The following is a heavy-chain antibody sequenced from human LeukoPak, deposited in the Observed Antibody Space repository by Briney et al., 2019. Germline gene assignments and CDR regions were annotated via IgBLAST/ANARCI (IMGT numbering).Heavy chain of an antibody. Sequence: GGSLRFSCAASEFTFSSYWMSGVRQAPGKGLEWVANIKQDGGQIYYLESVKGRFTVSRDNAKNSLYLQMNSLRAEDTAVYYCARLGARQMLEYWGQGTLVTVSS. V-gene: IGHV3-7*01. J-gene: IGHJ4*02. D-gene: IGHD4-17*01. CDR2: IKQDGGQI. CDR1: EFTFSSYW. CDR3: ARLGARQMLEY.